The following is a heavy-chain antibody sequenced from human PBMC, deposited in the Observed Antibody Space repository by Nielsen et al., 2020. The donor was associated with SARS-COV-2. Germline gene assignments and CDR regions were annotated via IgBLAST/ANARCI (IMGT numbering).Heavy chain of an antibody. CDR3: AAMTEGLGAFDI. D-gene: IGHD2-21*02. CDR2: IVVGSGNT. J-gene: IGHJ3*02. V-gene: IGHV1-58*02. CDR1: GFTFTSSA. Sequence: SVKISCKASGFTFTSSAMQWVRQARGQRLEWIGWIVVGSGNTNYAQKFQERVTITRDMSTSTAYMELSSLRSEDTAVYYCAAMTEGLGAFDIWGQGTMVTVSS.